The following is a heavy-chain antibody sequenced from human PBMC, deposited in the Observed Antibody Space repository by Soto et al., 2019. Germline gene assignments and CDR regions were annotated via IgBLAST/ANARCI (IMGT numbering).Heavy chain of an antibody. CDR2: ISAYNGNT. Sequence: AKVTCEASGETFKSYGISWVRQAPGQGLEWMGWISAYNGNTNYAQKLQGRVTMTTDTSTSTAYMELRSLRSDDTAVYYCARDPHSSGGPWGQGTLVTVSS. CDR1: GETFKSYG. V-gene: IGHV1-18*01. J-gene: IGHJ5*02. D-gene: IGHD6-19*01. CDR3: ARDPHSSGGP.